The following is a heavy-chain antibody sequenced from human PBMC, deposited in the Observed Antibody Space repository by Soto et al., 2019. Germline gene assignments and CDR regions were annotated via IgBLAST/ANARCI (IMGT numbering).Heavy chain of an antibody. J-gene: IGHJ4*02. CDR2: IWHDGSHE. V-gene: IGHV3-33*01. D-gene: IGHD2-2*01. CDR1: GFTFSSYG. Sequence: QVQLVESGGGVVQPGRSLRLSCAASGFTFSSYGMHWVRQAPGKGLEWVTVIWHDGSHENYADSVKGRFTISRDNSKNTLYVQMNSLRAADTSVYYCARGPGTSYFDYWGQGSLVTVSS. CDR3: ARGPGTSYFDY.